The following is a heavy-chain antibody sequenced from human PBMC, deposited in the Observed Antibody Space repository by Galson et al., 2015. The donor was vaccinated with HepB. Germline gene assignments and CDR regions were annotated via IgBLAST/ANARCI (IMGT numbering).Heavy chain of an antibody. D-gene: IGHD5-18*01. J-gene: IGHJ4*02. Sequence: SLRLSCAASGFTFSGSAIHWVRQASGKGPEWVGRIRSKNNNYATSYVPSLKGRFTISRDDSKNMAYLYMKSLSIEDTAVYYCSRLGDFSGYSSAWGQGTLVTVSS. V-gene: IGHV3-73*01. CDR3: SRLGDFSGYSSA. CDR1: GFTFSGSA. CDR2: IRSKNNNYAT.